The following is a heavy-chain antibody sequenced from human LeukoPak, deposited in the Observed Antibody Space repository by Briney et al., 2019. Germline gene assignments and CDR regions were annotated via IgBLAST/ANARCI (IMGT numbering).Heavy chain of an antibody. V-gene: IGHV3-21*06. D-gene: IGHD4-23*01. CDR1: GFSFSDYN. J-gene: IGHJ4*02. CDR3: AREGAGGNDY. Sequence: GGSLRLSCAASGFSFSDYNMNWVRQAPGKGLEWVSSISSGSTHIYYADSVKGRFTISRDNAKNSLYLQMNSLSGEDTAVYYCAREGAGGNDYWGQGTLVTVSS. CDR2: ISSGSTHI.